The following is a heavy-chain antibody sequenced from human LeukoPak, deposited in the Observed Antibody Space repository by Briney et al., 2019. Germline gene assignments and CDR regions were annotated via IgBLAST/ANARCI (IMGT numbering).Heavy chain of an antibody. D-gene: IGHD3-22*01. CDR1: GGSFSGYY. CDR3: ARGTYYYDSSGYYFDY. V-gene: IGHV4-34*01. CDR2: FNHSGST. J-gene: IGHJ4*02. Sequence: PETLSLTCAVYGGSFSGYYWSWIRQPPGKGLEWIGEFNHSGSTNYNPSLKSRVTISVDTSKNQFSLKLSSVTAADTAVYYCARGTYYYDSSGYYFDYWGQGTLVTVSS.